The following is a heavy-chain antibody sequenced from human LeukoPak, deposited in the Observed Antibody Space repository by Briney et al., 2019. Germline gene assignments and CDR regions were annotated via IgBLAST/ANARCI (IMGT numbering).Heavy chain of an antibody. Sequence: PGGSLGLSCAASGFTVSSNYMSWVRQAPGKGLEWVSVIYSGGSTYYADSVKGRLTISRDNSKNTLYLQMNSLRSEDTAVYYCAAVPGWYCSSTSCFERSPWGQGTLVTVSS. J-gene: IGHJ5*02. CDR3: AAVPGWYCSSTSCFERSP. CDR1: GFTVSSNY. V-gene: IGHV3-53*01. D-gene: IGHD2-2*01. CDR2: IYSGGST.